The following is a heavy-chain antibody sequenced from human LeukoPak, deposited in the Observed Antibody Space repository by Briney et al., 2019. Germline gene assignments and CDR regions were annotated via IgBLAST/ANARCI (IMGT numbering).Heavy chain of an antibody. CDR2: ISESGST. CDR1: GASLSGNAW. D-gene: IGHD3-10*01. CDR3: ARLANSYGSGNYDS. Sequence: ASETLSLTCAVSGASLSGNAWWSWVRQPPGKGLEWMGEISESGSTNYNSALKTRITMSVDTSKNHFSLKLTSVTAADTAVYYCARLANSYGSGNYDSWGQGTLVIVSS. V-gene: IGHV4-4*02. J-gene: IGHJ5*02.